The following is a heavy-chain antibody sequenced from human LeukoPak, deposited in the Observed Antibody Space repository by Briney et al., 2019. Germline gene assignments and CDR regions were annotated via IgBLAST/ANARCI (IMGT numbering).Heavy chain of an antibody. J-gene: IGHJ4*02. D-gene: IGHD4-17*01. V-gene: IGHV3-72*01. CDR1: GFTFSDHY. Sequence: PGGSLRLSCAASGFTFSDHYTDWVRQAPGKGLEWVGRTRNKANSYATEYAASVKGRFTISRDDSKNSLYLQMNSLKTEDTAVYYCALTTVTTFFDYWGQGTLVTVSS. CDR3: ALTTVTTFFDY. CDR2: TRNKANSYAT.